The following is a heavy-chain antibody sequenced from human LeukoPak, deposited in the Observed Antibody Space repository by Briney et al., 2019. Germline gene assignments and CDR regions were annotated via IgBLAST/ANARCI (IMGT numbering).Heavy chain of an antibody. Sequence: GGSLRLSCAASGFTFNNYAMNWVRQAPGKGLEWVSTISGSGGRTYYADSVKGRFTISRDNSKNTLYLQLNSLRAEDTAVYYCAKDRRYYYDSSGYYGEFDYWGQGTLVTVSS. D-gene: IGHD3-22*01. CDR3: AKDRRYYYDSSGYYGEFDY. CDR1: GFTFNNYA. CDR2: ISGSGGRT. V-gene: IGHV3-23*01. J-gene: IGHJ4*02.